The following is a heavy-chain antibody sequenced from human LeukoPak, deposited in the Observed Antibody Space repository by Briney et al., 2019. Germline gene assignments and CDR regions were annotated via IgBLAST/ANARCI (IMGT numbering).Heavy chain of an antibody. D-gene: IGHD3-22*01. CDR3: ARDRDYDSANFDY. CDR1: GFTFNAYA. J-gene: IGHJ4*02. Sequence: PGGSLRLSCAASGFTFNAYAMTWVRQAPGKGLEWVSSIGYSGDTTDYADSVKGRLIISRDNSKNTLGLQMSSLRAEDTAVYYCARDRDYDSANFDYWGQGTLVTVSS. CDR2: IGYSGDTT. V-gene: IGHV3-23*01.